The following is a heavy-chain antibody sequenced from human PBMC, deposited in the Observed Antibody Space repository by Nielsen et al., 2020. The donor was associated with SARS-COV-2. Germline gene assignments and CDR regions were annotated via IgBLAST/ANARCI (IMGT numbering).Heavy chain of an antibody. J-gene: IGHJ4*02. CDR1: GYTFTSYG. CDR2: ISAYNGNT. CDR3: ARESRRVGAHFDY. V-gene: IGHV1-18*01. Sequence: ASVQVSCKASGYTFTSYGNSWVRQAPGQGLEWMGWISAYNGNTNYAQKLQGRVTMTTDTSTSTAYMELRSLRSDDTAVQYCARESRRVGAHFDYWGQGTLVTVSS. D-gene: IGHD1-26*01.